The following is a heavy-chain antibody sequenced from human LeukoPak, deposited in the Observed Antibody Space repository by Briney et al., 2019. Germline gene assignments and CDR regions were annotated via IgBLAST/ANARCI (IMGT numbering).Heavy chain of an antibody. CDR3: ARGGGNYYDSSGYGNWLDP. CDR1: GYTFTTYA. CDR2: INAGNGNT. Sequence: SVKVSCKASGYTFTTYAMHWVRQAPGQRLEWMGWINAGNGNTKYSQEFQGRVTITRDTSASTAYMELSSLRSEDMAVYYCARGGGNYYDSSGYGNWLDPWGQGTLVTVSS. J-gene: IGHJ5*02. D-gene: IGHD3-22*01. V-gene: IGHV1-3*03.